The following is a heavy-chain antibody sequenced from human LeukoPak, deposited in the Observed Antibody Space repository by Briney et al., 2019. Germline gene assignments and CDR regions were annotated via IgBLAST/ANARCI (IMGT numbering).Heavy chain of an antibody. J-gene: IGHJ4*02. D-gene: IGHD1-1*01. V-gene: IGHV4-59*01. CDR3: ARDPGQLERRFDY. CDR1: GGSISSYY. Sequence: PSETLSLTCTVSGGSISSYYWSWIRQPPGKGLEWIGYIYYSGSTNYNPSLKSRVTISVDTSKNQFSLKLSSVTAADTAVYYCARDPGQLERRFDYWGQGTLVTVSS. CDR2: IYYSGST.